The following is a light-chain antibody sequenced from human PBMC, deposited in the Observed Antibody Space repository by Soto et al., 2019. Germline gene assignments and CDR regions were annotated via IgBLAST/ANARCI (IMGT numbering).Light chain of an antibody. Sequence: EIVMTQSPATLSVSPGERASLSCRASQTVASNLAWNQQKPGQAPRLPIHGASTRATGVPARFSGSGSGTEFTLTISSLQSEDFAVYYCQQYHNWPPQYTFGQGTKLQIK. CDR2: GAS. CDR1: QTVASN. V-gene: IGKV3-15*01. CDR3: QQYHNWPPQYT. J-gene: IGKJ2*01.